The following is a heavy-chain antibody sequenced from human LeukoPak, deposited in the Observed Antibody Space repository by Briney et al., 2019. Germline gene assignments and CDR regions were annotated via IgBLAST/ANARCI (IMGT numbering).Heavy chain of an antibody. Sequence: GGSLRLSCAASGFTFSSYAMHWVRQAPGKGLEWVAVVSFDGIEKYYADSVKGRFTISGDDSRNTVYLQMNSLRSDDTAVYYCARGDINMTIVVVTPCDFWGQGTLVTVSS. D-gene: IGHD2-21*02. V-gene: IGHV3-30*03. J-gene: IGHJ4*02. CDR2: VSFDGIEK. CDR1: GFTFSSYA. CDR3: ARGDINMTIVVVTPCDF.